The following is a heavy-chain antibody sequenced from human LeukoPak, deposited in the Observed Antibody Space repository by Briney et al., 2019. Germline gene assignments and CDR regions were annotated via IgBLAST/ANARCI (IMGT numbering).Heavy chain of an antibody. J-gene: IGHJ4*02. CDR1: GFTFSNYA. V-gene: IGHV3-23*01. D-gene: IGHD5-12*01. Sequence: GGSLRLSCAASGFTFSNYAMSWVRQAPGKGLEWVSTLRGRGGGTDYADSVKGRFTISRDTSKNTLYLQMNSLRAEDTAVCYCAKEEGYSGYDFVPYYFDYWGQGTLVTVSS. CDR2: LRGRGGGT. CDR3: AKEEGYSGYDFVPYYFDY.